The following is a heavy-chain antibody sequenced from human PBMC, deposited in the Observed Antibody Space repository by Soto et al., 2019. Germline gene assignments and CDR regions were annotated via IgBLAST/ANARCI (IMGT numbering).Heavy chain of an antibody. D-gene: IGHD3-10*01. J-gene: IGHJ6*03. Sequence: SETLSLTCTVSGGSISSGGYYWSWIRQHPGKGLEWIGYIYYSGSTYYNPSLKSRVTISVDTSKNQFSLKLSSVTAADTAVYYCARGKLGSGQFPVYYMDVWGKGTTVTVSS. CDR3: ARGKLGSGQFPVYYMDV. CDR2: IYYSGST. CDR1: GGSISSGGYY. V-gene: IGHV4-31*03.